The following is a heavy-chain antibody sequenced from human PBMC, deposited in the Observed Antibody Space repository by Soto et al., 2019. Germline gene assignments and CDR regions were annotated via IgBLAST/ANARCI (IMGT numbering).Heavy chain of an antibody. Sequence: QVQLVQSGAEVKKPGSSVKVSCKASGGTFSSYAISWVRQAPGQGLEWMGGIIPIFGTANYAQKFQGRVTITADESTSPAYMELSSLRSEDTAVYYCARDHSGYDSYWFDPWGQGTLVTVSS. J-gene: IGHJ5*02. D-gene: IGHD5-12*01. CDR3: ARDHSGYDSYWFDP. V-gene: IGHV1-69*01. CDR1: GGTFSSYA. CDR2: IIPIFGTA.